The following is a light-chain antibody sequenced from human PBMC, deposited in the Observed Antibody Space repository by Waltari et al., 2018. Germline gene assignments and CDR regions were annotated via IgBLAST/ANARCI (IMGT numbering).Light chain of an antibody. CDR3: AAWDDTLNGRWE. CDR1: SSNIGSNI. Sequence: QSVLTQPPSASATPGQRVTISCSGSSSNIGSNIVNWYQQVPGTTPNLLIYRNDQRPSGVPDRFSGSKSGTSASLAISGLRSEDEADYYCAAWDDTLNGRWEFGGGTKLTVL. V-gene: IGLV1-44*01. J-gene: IGLJ3*02. CDR2: RND.